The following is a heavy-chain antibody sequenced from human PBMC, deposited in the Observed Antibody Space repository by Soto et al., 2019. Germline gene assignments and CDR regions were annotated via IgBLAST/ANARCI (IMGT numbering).Heavy chain of an antibody. CDR3: ARAGTVLYSRFDP. V-gene: IGHV1-3*01. CDR1: GYTLTSYA. CDR2: INAGNGNT. J-gene: IGHJ5*02. Sequence: GASVKVSCKASGYTLTSYAMHWVRQAPGQRLEWMGWINAGNGNTKYSQKLQGRVTITRDTSASTAYMELSSLRSEDTAVYYCARAGTVLYSRFDPWGQGTLVTVSS. D-gene: IGHD2-8*01.